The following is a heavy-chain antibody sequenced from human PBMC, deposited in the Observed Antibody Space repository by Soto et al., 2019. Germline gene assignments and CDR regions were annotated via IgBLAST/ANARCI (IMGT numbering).Heavy chain of an antibody. CDR3: ARPRPGIAVAHNWFDP. Sequence: PSVKVSCKASGGTFSSYAISWLPQSPGQGLEWMGGIIPIFGTANYAQKFQGRVTVTADESTSTAYMELSSLRSEDTAVYYCARPRPGIAVAHNWFDPWGQGTLVTVSS. D-gene: IGHD6-19*01. CDR2: IIPIFGTA. V-gene: IGHV1-69*13. J-gene: IGHJ5*02. CDR1: GGTFSSYA.